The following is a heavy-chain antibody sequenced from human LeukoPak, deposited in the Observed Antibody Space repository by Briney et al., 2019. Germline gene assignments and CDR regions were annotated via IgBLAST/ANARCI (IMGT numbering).Heavy chain of an antibody. Sequence: SETLSLTCAVYGGSFSGYYWSWIRQPPGKGLEWIGSIYYSGSTYYNPSLKSRVTISVDTSKNQFSLKLSSVTAADTAVYYCAREGSSKVIAFDYWGQGTLVTVSS. CDR3: AREGSSKVIAFDY. CDR2: IYYSGST. V-gene: IGHV4-34*01. CDR1: GGSFSGYY. D-gene: IGHD6-6*01. J-gene: IGHJ4*02.